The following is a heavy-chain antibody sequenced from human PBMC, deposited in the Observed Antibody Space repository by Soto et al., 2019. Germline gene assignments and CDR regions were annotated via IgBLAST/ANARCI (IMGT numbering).Heavy chain of an antibody. Sequence: PSETLSLTCTVSGGSISSSSYYWGWIRQPPGKGLEWIGSIYYSGSTYYNPSLKSRVTISVDTSKNQFSLKLSSVTAADTAVYYCARDESIAARGFEYWGQGTLVTV. CDR3: ARDESIAARGFEY. CDR2: IYYSGST. J-gene: IGHJ4*02. V-gene: IGHV4-39*02. CDR1: GGSISSSSYY. D-gene: IGHD6-6*01.